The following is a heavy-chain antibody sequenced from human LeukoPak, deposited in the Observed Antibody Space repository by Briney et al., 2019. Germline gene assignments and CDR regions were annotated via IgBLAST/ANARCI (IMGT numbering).Heavy chain of an antibody. J-gene: IGHJ6*03. CDR3: ARLNYYDSSGYYWGYYYYYMDV. CDR1: GFTFSDYY. V-gene: IGHV4-59*05. D-gene: IGHD3-22*01. CDR2: IYYSGST. Sequence: GSLRLSCAASGFTFSDYYMSWIRQPPGKGLEWIGSIYYSGSTYYNPSLKSRVTISVDTSKNQFSLKLSSVTAADTAVCYCARLNYYDSSGYYWGYYYYYMDVWGKGTTVTVSS.